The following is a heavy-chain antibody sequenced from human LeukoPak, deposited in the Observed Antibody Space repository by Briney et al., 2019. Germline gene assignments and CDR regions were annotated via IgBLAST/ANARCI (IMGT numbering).Heavy chain of an antibody. J-gene: IGHJ4*02. CDR3: ARSTSGTFDH. D-gene: IGHD5/OR15-5a*01. V-gene: IGHV3-48*01. CDR2: ITSDRRTI. CDR1: GFTFSIYS. Sequence: GGSLRLSCAAFGFTFSIYSMNWVRQAPGKGLEWVSCITSDRRTISYADPVKGRFTISRDNDKRLLYLQMDSLRAGDTAVYYCARSTSGTFDHWGQGMLVTVS.